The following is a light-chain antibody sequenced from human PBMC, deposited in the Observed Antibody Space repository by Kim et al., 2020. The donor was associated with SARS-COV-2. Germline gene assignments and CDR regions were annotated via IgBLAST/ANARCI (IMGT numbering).Light chain of an antibody. V-gene: IGLV2-14*04. CDR3: SSYTRSSTLV. CDR2: YVT. Sequence: GQSITLSCTGTSSDVGGYNSVSWYQQHPGKAPKLMIFYVTKRPSGVSNRFSGSKSGNAASLTISGLQAEDEADYYCSSYTRSSTLVFGGGTQLTVL. CDR1: SSDVGGYNS. J-gene: IGLJ3*02.